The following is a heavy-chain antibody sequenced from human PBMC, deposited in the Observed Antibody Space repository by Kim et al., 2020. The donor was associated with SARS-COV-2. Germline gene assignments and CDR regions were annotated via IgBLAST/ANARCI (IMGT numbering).Heavy chain of an antibody. CDR2: IHPGDSDT. CDR1: GYIFTNYW. J-gene: IGHJ3*01. V-gene: IGHV5-51*01. D-gene: IGHD5-18*01. CDR3: ARQGYGYVGSFRAFHL. Sequence: GESLKISCKGSGYIFTNYWIGWVRQMPGKGLEWMGIIHPGDSDTRDSPSFKGRVTISADKSISTAYLQWSSLKASDTAMYYCARQGYGYVGSFRAFHLWGQGTMVTVSS.